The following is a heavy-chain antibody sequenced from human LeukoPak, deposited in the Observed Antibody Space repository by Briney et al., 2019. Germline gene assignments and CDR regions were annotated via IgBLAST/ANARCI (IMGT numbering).Heavy chain of an antibody. V-gene: IGHV1-2*02. CDR3: ARGSSSIAARRYYYYYMDV. Sequence: ASVKVSCKASGYTFTGYYMHWVRQAPGQGLEWTGWINPNSGGTNYAQKFQGRVTMTRDTSISTAYMELSRLRSDDTAVYYFARGSSSIAARRYYYYYMDVWGKGTTVTVSS. J-gene: IGHJ6*03. D-gene: IGHD6-6*01. CDR2: INPNSGGT. CDR1: GYTFTGYY.